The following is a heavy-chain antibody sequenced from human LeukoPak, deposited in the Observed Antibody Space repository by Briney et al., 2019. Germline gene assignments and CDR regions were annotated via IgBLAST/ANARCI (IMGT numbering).Heavy chain of an antibody. D-gene: IGHD6-13*01. J-gene: IGHJ3*01. CDR3: ARVLIAAKAYDAFDL. Sequence: HTGRSLRLSCEASGFNFRSYVMHWVRQAPGKGLEWVAVISHDGNKKEYADSVKGRFTISRDNSGKTLHLHMNSLRSEDTAVFYCARVLIAAKAYDAFDLWGQGKMVT. CDR1: GFNFRSYV. V-gene: IGHV3-30*04. CDR2: ISHDGNKK.